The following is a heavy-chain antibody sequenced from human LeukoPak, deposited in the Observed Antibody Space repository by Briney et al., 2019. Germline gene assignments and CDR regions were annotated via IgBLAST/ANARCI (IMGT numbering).Heavy chain of an antibody. CDR3: AREQDDILTGYCPFDY. CDR2: ISSSGSTI. J-gene: IGHJ4*02. V-gene: IGHV3-48*03. Sequence: GGSLRLSCAAAGFTFSSYEMNWVRQAPGKGLEWVSYISSSGSTIYYADSVKGRFTISRDNAKNSLYLQMNSLRAEDTAVYYCAREQDDILTGYCPFDYWGQGTLVTVSS. CDR1: GFTFSSYE. D-gene: IGHD3-9*01.